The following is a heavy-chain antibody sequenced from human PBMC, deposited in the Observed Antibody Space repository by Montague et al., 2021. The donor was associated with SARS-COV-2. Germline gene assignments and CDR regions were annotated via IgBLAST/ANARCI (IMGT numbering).Heavy chain of an antibody. CDR1: GFTFSSYS. J-gene: IGHJ6*02. CDR3: AGSYSSSWYFGIGMEV. CDR2: ISSSSSYI. Sequence: SLRLSCAASGFTFSSYSMNLFRQAPGKGLEWVSSISSSSSYIYYADSVKGRFTISRDNAKNSLYLQMNSLRAQDTAVYYFAGSYSSSWYFGIGMEVWGHGTKVTGSS. V-gene: IGHV3-21*01. D-gene: IGHD6-13*01.